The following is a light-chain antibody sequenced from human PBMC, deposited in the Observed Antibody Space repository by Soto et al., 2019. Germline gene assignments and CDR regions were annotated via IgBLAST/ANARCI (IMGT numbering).Light chain of an antibody. CDR3: QQHNSYSYT. CDR2: KAS. J-gene: IGKJ2*01. CDR1: QSISYY. V-gene: IGKV1-5*03. Sequence: DVQMTQSPSTLSASVGDTVTITCRASQSISYYVAWFQQKPGKAPKLLIYKASSLESEVPSRFSGRGSGTEFTLTISSLQPEDSATYYCQQHNSYSYTFGQGTKLEIK.